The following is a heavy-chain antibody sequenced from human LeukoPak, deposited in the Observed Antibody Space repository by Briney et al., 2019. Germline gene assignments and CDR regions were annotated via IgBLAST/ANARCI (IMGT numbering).Heavy chain of an antibody. J-gene: IGHJ4*02. V-gene: IGHV1-2*02. CDR3: ARTPKASRITMWGVLDY. CDR2: XXXXSGGT. D-gene: IGHD3-10*02. CDR1: GYTFTXXX. Sequence: ASVKVSCXASGYTFTXXXXXXVRQAPGQGXXXXXXXXXXSGGTNYAQXFQGXXXXTRDTSISTAYMELSRLRSXDTAVYYCARTPKASRITMWGVLDYWGQGTLVTVSS.